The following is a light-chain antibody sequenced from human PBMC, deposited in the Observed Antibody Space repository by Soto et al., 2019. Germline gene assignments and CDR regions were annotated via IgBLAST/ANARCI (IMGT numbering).Light chain of an antibody. Sequence: DIVMTQSPDSLAVSLGERATINCKSSQSVLYSSNNKNYLAWYQQKPGQPPKLLIYWASTRESGVPDRFSGSGSGTDFTLTISSLQAEDVAVYYCHQYYNTPLTFGPGTKVDIK. CDR2: WAS. J-gene: IGKJ3*01. CDR1: QSVLYSSNNKNY. V-gene: IGKV4-1*01. CDR3: HQYYNTPLT.